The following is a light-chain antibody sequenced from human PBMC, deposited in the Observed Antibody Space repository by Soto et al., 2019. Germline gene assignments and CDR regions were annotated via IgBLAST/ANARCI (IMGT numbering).Light chain of an antibody. CDR3: CSYAGSFVV. V-gene: IGLV2-23*02. Sequence: QSSLTQPASVSGSPGQSITISCTGTSSDVGGYNSVSWYQQHPGKAPKLMIYEVSKRPSGVSNRFSGSKSGNTASLTISGPQAEDEADYYCCSYAGSFVVFGGGTKLTVL. CDR1: SSDVGGYNS. CDR2: EVS. J-gene: IGLJ2*01.